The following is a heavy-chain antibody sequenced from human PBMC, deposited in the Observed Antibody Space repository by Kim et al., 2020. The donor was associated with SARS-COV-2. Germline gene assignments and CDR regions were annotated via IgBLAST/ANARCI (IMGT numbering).Heavy chain of an antibody. V-gene: IGHV3-11*01. CDR3: ARVSYYYASGSYYAFDY. Sequence: VKGRFTISRDNGNNSLYVQMNSLRADDTAVYYCARVSYYYASGSYYAFDYWGQGTLVTVSS. J-gene: IGHJ4*02. D-gene: IGHD3-10*01.